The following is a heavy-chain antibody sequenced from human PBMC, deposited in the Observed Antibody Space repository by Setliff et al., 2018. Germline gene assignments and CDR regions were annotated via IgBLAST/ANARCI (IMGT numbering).Heavy chain of an antibody. CDR1: GGSFSGYY. V-gene: IGHV4-34*01. CDR2: INHSGST. J-gene: IGHJ3*02. Sequence: PSETLSLTCAVYGGSFSGYYWSWIRQPPGTGLEWIGEINHSGSTNYNPSLRSRVTISVDTSKNQFSLKLSSVTAADTAVYYCARAGYSYGAGADAFDIWGQGTMVTVSS. D-gene: IGHD5-18*01. CDR3: ARAGYSYGAGADAFDI.